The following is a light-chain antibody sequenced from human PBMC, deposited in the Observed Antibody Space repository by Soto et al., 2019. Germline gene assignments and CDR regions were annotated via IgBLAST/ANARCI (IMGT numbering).Light chain of an antibody. V-gene: IGKV3-15*01. CDR2: GAS. CDR3: QQYNNWPPKYT. CDR1: QSVSSN. J-gene: IGKJ2*01. Sequence: EIVMTQSPATLSVSPGERATLSCRASQSVSSNLAWYQQKPGQAPRLLIYGASTRATGIPARFSGSGSGTAFTLTISSLQSEDFAVYYCQQYNNWPPKYTFGQGTKLEIK.